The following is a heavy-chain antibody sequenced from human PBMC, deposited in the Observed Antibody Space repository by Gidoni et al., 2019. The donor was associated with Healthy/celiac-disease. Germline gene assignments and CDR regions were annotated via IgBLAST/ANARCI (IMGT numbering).Heavy chain of an antibody. CDR2: INPSGGST. Sequence: QVQLVQSGAEVKKPGASVKVSCKASGYTFPSYYMHWVRQAPGQGLEWMGRINPSGGSTSYAQKFQCRVTMTRDTSTSTVYMELSSPRSEDTAVYYCARSRGSGVPAAHSYWGQGTLVTVSS. CDR1: GYTFPSYY. J-gene: IGHJ4*02. CDR3: ARSRGSGVPAAHSY. V-gene: IGHV1-46*01. D-gene: IGHD2-2*01.